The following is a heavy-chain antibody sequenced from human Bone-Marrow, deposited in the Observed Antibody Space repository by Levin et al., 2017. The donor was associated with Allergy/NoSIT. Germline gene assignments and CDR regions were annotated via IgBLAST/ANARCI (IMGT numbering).Heavy chain of an antibody. CDR1: GFSLNASGVS. Sequence: SGPTLVKPTQTLTLTCTFSGFSLNASGVSMGWIRQPPGKALEWLASIYWDDDKNYSSSLNSRLTITKDTSKNQVVVSVTNMDPVDTATYFCAHTVTIFGVLVSDFWGQGILVTVSS. V-gene: IGHV2-5*02. CDR3: AHTVTIFGVLVSDF. D-gene: IGHD3-3*01. J-gene: IGHJ4*02. CDR2: IYWDDDK.